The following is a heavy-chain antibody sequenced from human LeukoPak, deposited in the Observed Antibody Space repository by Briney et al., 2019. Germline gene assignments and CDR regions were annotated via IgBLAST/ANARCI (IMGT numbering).Heavy chain of an antibody. V-gene: IGHV4-38-2*02. Sequence: SETLSLTCTVSGYSISSGYYWGWIRQPPGKGLEWIGSIYHSGSTYYNPSLKSRDTISVDTSKNQFSLKLSSVTAADTAVYYCARGVSVVGAAYWGQGTLVTVSS. CDR2: IYHSGST. D-gene: IGHD1-26*01. CDR3: ARGVSVVGAAY. J-gene: IGHJ4*02. CDR1: GYSISSGYY.